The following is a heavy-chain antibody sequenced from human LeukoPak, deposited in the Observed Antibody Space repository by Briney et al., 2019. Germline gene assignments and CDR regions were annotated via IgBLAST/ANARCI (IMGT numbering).Heavy chain of an antibody. V-gene: IGHV3-9*01. D-gene: IGHD3-10*01. CDR2: ISWNCGSI. Sequence: GGSLRLSCAASGFTFDDYAMHWVRQAPGKGLEWGSGISWNCGSIGYTDSVKGRFTISRDNAKNSLYLQMNSLRAEDTALYYCAKATSSGSYYDVGFYYFDYWGQGTLVTVSS. J-gene: IGHJ4*02. CDR3: AKATSSGSYYDVGFYYFDY. CDR1: GFTFDDYA.